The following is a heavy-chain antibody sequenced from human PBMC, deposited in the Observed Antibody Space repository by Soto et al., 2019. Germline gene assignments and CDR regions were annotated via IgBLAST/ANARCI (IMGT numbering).Heavy chain of an antibody. CDR3: ARVGQQWLVRFGDY. J-gene: IGHJ4*02. D-gene: IGHD6-19*01. V-gene: IGHV1-18*01. Sequence: QIQLVQSGAEVKKPGASVKVSSQASGYTLTTYDISWGRQAPGQGVEWMGWISAYNGNTNYAQNLQGRVTMTTDTSTSTAFMELRSLRSDDTAVYYCARVGQQWLVRFGDYWGQGTLVTVSS. CDR1: GYTLTTYD. CDR2: ISAYNGNT.